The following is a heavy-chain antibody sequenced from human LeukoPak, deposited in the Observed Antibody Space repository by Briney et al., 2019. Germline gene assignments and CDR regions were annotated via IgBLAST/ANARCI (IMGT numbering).Heavy chain of an antibody. CDR2: INPNSGGT. Sequence: GASVKVSCKASGYTFTNYAMNWVRQAPGQGLEWMGWINPNSGGTNYAQKFQGRVTMTRDTSISTAYMELSRLRSDDTAVYYCARDQGQQPAFDIWGQGTMVTVSS. J-gene: IGHJ3*02. D-gene: IGHD6-13*01. V-gene: IGHV1-2*02. CDR3: ARDQGQQPAFDI. CDR1: GYTFTNYA.